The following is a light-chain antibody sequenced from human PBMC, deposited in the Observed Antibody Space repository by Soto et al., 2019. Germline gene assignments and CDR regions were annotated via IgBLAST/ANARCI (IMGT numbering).Light chain of an antibody. CDR2: EVS. J-gene: IGLJ1*01. Sequence: QSAVTQPASVSGSPGQSITISCTGTASDVGGYKYVSWYQHHPGKAPKLIIYEVSNRPSGVSNRFSGSKSGNTASLTISGLQAEDEAHYHCSTYTTSATPYVFGTGTKVTVL. CDR3: STYTTSATPYV. CDR1: ASDVGGYKY. V-gene: IGLV2-14*01.